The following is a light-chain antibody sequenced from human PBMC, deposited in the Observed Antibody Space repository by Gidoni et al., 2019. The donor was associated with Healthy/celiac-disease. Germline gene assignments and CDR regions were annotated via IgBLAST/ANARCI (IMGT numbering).Light chain of an antibody. J-gene: IGLJ3*02. Sequence: QSALPPPPSSSGSAGQSVTISCAGTSSDVGGYNYVSWYQQHPGKAPKLMIYEVSKRPSGVPHRFSGSKSGNTASLTVSGLQAEDEADYYCSSDAGSNNWVFGGGTKLTVL. V-gene: IGLV2-8*01. CDR2: EVS. CDR1: SSDVGGYNY. CDR3: SSDAGSNNWV.